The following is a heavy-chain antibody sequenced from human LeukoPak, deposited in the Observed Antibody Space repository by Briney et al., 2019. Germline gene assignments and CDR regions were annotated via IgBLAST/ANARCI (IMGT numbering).Heavy chain of an antibody. CDR3: VGGIGWQPDY. D-gene: IGHD6-19*01. J-gene: IGHJ4*02. V-gene: IGHV3-7*03. Sequence: GGSLRLSCAASPGITFSDYWMNWVRQAPGKGLEWVAIIRQDGREKLYLDSVKGRFTISRDNAKSSVYLQINSLRAEDTAVYYCVGGIGWQPDYWGQGTPVTVSS. CDR2: IRQDGREK. CDR1: PGITFSDYW.